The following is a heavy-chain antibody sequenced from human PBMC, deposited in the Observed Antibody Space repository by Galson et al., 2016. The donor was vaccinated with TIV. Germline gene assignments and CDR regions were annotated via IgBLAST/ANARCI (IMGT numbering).Heavy chain of an antibody. CDR2: IIPLFRTT. CDR3: ATDRNTAFDTYHYYYGMDV. D-gene: IGHD5-18*01. CDR1: GGTFSSYV. J-gene: IGHJ6*02. V-gene: IGHV1-69*06. Sequence: SVKVSCKASGGTFSSYVFNWVRLASGQGLEWMGGIIPLFRTTNYAQKFQGRVTITADKSTNTAYMELNSLKYGDTAVYYCATDRNTAFDTYHYYYGMDVWGQGTTVIVSS.